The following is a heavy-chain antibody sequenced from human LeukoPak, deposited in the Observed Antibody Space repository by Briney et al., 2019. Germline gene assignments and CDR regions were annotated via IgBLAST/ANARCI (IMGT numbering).Heavy chain of an antibody. CDR2: INPNSGGT. Sequence: GASVTVSCKASGYTFTDYYMHWVRQAPGQGLEWMGWINPNSGGTNYAQKFQGRVTMTRDTSISTAYMELSRLRSDDTAVYYCARASYYYDSSGYPGHYFDYWGQGTLVTVSS. J-gene: IGHJ4*02. CDR3: ARASYYYDSSGYPGHYFDY. CDR1: GYTFTDYY. V-gene: IGHV1-2*02. D-gene: IGHD3-22*01.